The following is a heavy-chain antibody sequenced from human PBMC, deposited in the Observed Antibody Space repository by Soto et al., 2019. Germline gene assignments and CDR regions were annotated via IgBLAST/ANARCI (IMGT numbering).Heavy chain of an antibody. D-gene: IGHD2-2*01. CDR2: ISGSGGST. Sequence: GGSLGLSCAASGFTFSSYAMSWVRQAPGKGLEWVSAISGSGGSTYYADSVKGRFTISRDNSKNTLYLQMNSLRAEDTAVYYCANHGSTPVSYRNHREPKSSLSCGQGPL. CDR1: GFTFSSYA. J-gene: IGHJ5*02. CDR3: ANHGSTPVSYRNHREPKSSLS. V-gene: IGHV3-23*01.